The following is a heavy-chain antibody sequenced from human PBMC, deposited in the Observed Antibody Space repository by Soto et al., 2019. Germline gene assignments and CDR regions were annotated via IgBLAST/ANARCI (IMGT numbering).Heavy chain of an antibody. CDR1: GGSISGYY. J-gene: IGHJ4*02. CDR2: VYYTGTT. CDR3: ARVSSGVILTGYYLDY. D-gene: IGHD3-9*01. V-gene: IGHV4-59*08. Sequence: PSETLSLTCTVSGGSISGYYWSWVRQPPGKGLEWLGYVYYTGTTNYNPSLNSRVTMSVDTSKNQFSLRLTSLTAADTAVYYCARVSSGVILTGYYLDYWGQGTLVTVS.